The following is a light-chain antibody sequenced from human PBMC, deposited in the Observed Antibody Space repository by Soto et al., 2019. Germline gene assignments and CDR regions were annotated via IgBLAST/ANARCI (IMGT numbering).Light chain of an antibody. V-gene: IGLV2-14*01. Sequence: QSALTQPASVSGSPRRSITISCTGTSSDVGGYNYVSWYQQHPGKAPKLMIYEVSNRPSGVSNRFSGSKSGNTASLTISGLQAEDEADYYCSSYTSSSTWVFGGGTKLTVL. CDR2: EVS. J-gene: IGLJ3*02. CDR3: SSYTSSSTWV. CDR1: SSDVGGYNY.